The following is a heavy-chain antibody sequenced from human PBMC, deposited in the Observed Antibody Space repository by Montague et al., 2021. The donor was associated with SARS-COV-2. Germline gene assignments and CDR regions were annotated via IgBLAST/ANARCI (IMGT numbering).Heavy chain of an antibody. CDR3: ARAASDIVLMVYAIRGFDI. CDR2: IYYSGST. CDR1: GGSISSGGYY. V-gene: IGHV4-31*03. Sequence: TLSLTCTVSGGSISSGGYYWSWIRQHPGKGLEWIGYIYYSGSTYYNPSLKSRVTIPVDTSKNQFSLKLSSVTAADTAVYYCARAASDIVLMVYAIRGFDIWGQGTTVTVSS. D-gene: IGHD2-8*01. J-gene: IGHJ3*02.